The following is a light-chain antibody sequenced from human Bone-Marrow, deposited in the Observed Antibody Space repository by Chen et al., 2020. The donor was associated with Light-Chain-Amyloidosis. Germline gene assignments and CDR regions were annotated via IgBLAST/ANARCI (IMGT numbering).Light chain of an antibody. Sequence: QLPLTHPASVSGPPGRSFTISCTGTRSDVGGDNHVSWYQQHPDKAPKLMIYEVTNRPSWVPDRFSGSKSDNTASLTISGLQTEDEADYFCSSYTITNTLVFGSGTRVTVL. V-gene: IGLV2-14*01. CDR3: SSYTITNTLV. CDR1: RSDVGGDNH. CDR2: EVT. J-gene: IGLJ1*01.